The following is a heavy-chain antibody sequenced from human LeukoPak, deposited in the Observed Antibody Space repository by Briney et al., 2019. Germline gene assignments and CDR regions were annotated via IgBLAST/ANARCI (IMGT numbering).Heavy chain of an antibody. CDR3: AREPSYTSGLDY. D-gene: IGHD6-19*01. J-gene: IGHJ4*02. CDR1: GFTFSTYF. Sequence: GGSLRLSCAASGFTFSTYFMAWVRQAPGKGLEWVSLIYSGGTTYYSDSVKGRFAISRDNSKNTLYLKMNSLRAEDTAVYYCAREPSYTSGLDYWGQGALVTVSS. V-gene: IGHV3-66*01. CDR2: IYSGGTT.